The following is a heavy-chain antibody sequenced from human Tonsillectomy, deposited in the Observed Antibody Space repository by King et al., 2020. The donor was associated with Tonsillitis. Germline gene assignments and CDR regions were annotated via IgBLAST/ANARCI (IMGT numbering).Heavy chain of an antibody. J-gene: IGHJ5*02. CDR1: GYSISSGYY. CDR3: ARGSIARLGPQPNWCDP. V-gene: IGHV4-38-2*02. CDR2: IYHSGST. D-gene: IGHD6-6*01. Sequence: VQLQESGPGLVKPSETLSLTCTVSGYSISSGYYWGWIRQPPGKGLEWIGSIYHSGSTYYNPSLQSRVTISVDTSKNQFSLKLGSVTAADTAVYYCARGSIARLGPQPNWCDPWGQGTLVTVSS.